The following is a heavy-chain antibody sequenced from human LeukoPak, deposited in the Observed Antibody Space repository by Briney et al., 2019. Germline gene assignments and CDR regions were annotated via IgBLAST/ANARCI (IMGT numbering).Heavy chain of an antibody. CDR3: ARGGPVYYYYYYMDV. CDR2: IKQDGSEK. V-gene: IGHV3-7*01. Sequence: PGGSLRLSCAASGFTFSSYWMSWVRQAPGKGLEWVANIKQDGSEKYYVDSVKGRFTISRDNAKNSLYLQMNSLRAEDTAVYYCARGGPVYYYYYYMDVWGKGTTVTVSS. CDR1: GFTFSSYW. D-gene: IGHD1-14*01. J-gene: IGHJ6*03.